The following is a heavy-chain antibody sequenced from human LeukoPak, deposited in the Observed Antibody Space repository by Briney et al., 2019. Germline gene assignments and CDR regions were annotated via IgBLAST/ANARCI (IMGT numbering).Heavy chain of an antibody. CDR3: ARASGRYSDAFDI. CDR2: INPNSGGT. Sequence: GASVKVSCKASGYXFTGYYMHWVRQAPGQGREWLGWINPNSGGTNYAQNFQGRVTMTRDTSISTAYMELSRLRSDDTALYYCARASGRYSDAFDIWGQGTMVTVSS. CDR1: GYXFTGYY. D-gene: IGHD1-26*01. J-gene: IGHJ3*02. V-gene: IGHV1-2*02.